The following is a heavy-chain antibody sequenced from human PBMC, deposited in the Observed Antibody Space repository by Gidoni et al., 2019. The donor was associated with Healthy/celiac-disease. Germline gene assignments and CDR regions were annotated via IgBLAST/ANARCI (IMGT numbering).Heavy chain of an antibody. D-gene: IGHD3-3*01. CDR3: ASWSYDFWSGALFDY. J-gene: IGHJ4*02. Sequence: QVQLQESGPGLVKPSETLSLTCTVSGGSISSYYWSWIRQPPGKGLEWIGYIYYSGSTNYNPSLKSRVTISVDTSKNQFSLKLSSVTAADTAVYYCASWSYDFWSGALFDYWGQGTLVTVSS. V-gene: IGHV4-59*08. CDR2: IYYSGST. CDR1: GGSISSYY.